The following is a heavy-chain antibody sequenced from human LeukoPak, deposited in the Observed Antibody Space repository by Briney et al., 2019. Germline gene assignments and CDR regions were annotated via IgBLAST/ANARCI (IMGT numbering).Heavy chain of an antibody. CDR2: IFHSGST. V-gene: IGHV4-4*02. CDR1: SGSIFSTNW. J-gene: IGHJ6*03. CDR3: ARVDREGYYYYYMDV. D-gene: IGHD3-16*02. Sequence: SGTLSLTCTVSSGSIFSTNWWSWVRQPPGKGLEWIGQIFHSGSTSYSPSLKSRVTISMDKSKNQISLRLTSVTAADTAVYYCARVDREGYYYYYMDVWGKGTTVTVSS.